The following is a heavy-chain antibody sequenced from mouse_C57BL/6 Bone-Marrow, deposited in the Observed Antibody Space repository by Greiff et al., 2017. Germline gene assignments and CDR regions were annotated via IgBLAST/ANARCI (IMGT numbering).Heavy chain of an antibody. CDR3: AKEGLSMGVDY. D-gene: IGHD1-1*02. V-gene: IGHV5-16*01. J-gene: IGHJ2*01. Sequence: EVQVVESEGGLVQPGSSMKLSCTASGFTFSDYYMAWVRQVPEKGLEWVANINYDGSSTYYLDSLKSRFIISRDNAKNILYLQMSSLKAEDTATCYCAKEGLSMGVDYWGQGTTLTVSS. CDR1: GFTFSDYY. CDR2: INYDGSST.